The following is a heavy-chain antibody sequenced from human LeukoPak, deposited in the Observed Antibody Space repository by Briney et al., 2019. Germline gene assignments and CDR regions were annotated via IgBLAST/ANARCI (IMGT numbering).Heavy chain of an antibody. V-gene: IGHV1-69-2*01. CDR2: VDPEDGET. Sequence: ASVKVSCKVSGYTFTDYYMHWVQQAPGKGLEWMGLVDPEDGETIYAEKFQGRVTITADTSTDTAYMELSSLRSEDTAVYYCATGYYDSSGFGTLSPHRFDHWGQGTLVTVSS. J-gene: IGHJ4*02. D-gene: IGHD3-22*01. CDR1: GYTFTDYY. CDR3: ATGYYDSSGFGTLSPHRFDH.